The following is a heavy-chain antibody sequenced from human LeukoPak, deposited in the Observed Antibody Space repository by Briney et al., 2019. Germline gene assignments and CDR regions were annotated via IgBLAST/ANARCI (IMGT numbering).Heavy chain of an antibody. CDR1: GFTFSSYS. D-gene: IGHD3-10*01. V-gene: IGHV3-21*01. CDR3: ARDYLWFGELAYPDY. J-gene: IGHJ4*02. CDR2: ISSSSSYI. Sequence: GGSLRLSCAASGFTFSSYSMNWVRQAPGKGLEWVSSISSSSSYIYYADSVKGRFTISRDNAKNSLYLQMNSLRAEDTAVYYCARDYLWFGELAYPDYWGQGTLVTVSS.